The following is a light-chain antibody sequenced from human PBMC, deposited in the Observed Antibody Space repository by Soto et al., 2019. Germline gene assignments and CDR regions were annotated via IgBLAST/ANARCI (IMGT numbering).Light chain of an antibody. J-gene: IGLJ2*01. CDR2: NNN. Sequence: QPVLTQAPSASGTPGQRVTISCSGSSPNIGSDSVNWYQQLPGTAPKLLIYNNNQRPSGVPDRFSGSKSGTSASLAISGLQSEDEADYYCAAWDDSLNGVVFGGGTKLTV. CDR3: AAWDDSLNGVV. V-gene: IGLV1-44*01. CDR1: SPNIGSDS.